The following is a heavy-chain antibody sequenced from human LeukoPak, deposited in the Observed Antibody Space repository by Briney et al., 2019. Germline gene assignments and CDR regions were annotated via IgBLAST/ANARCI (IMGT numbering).Heavy chain of an antibody. CDR3: ARDLTEGSYDFWSGYVHRNKNWFDP. CDR1: GYTFTSYG. CDR2: ISAYNGNT. J-gene: IGHJ5*02. Sequence: ASVKVSCKASGYTFTSYGISWVRQAPGQGLEWMGWISAYNGNTNYAQKLQGRVTMTTDTSTSTAYMELRSLRSDDTAVYYCARDLTEGSYDFWSGYVHRNKNWFDPWGQGTLVTVSS. V-gene: IGHV1-18*01. D-gene: IGHD3-3*01.